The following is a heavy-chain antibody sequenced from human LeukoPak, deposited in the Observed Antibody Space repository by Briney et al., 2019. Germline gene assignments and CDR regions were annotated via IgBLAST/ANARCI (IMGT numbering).Heavy chain of an antibody. CDR1: GFTFSSYA. Sequence: QPGGSLRLSCAASGFTFSSYAMHWVRQAPGKGLEYVSAISSNGGSTYYANSVKGRFTISRDNSKNTLYLQMGSLRAEDMAVYYCARGTRNDFWSGYGSWGYYCYYGTDVWGQGTTVTVSS. CDR2: ISSNGGST. J-gene: IGHJ6*02. V-gene: IGHV3-64*01. CDR3: ARGTRNDFWSGYGSWGYYCYYGTDV. D-gene: IGHD3-3*01.